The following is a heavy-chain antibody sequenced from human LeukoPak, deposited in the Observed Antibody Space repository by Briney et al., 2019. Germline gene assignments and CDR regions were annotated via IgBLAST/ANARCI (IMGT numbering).Heavy chain of an antibody. CDR1: GGSISSSSYY. CDR2: IFYSGRT. Sequence: SETLSLTCTVSGGSISSSSYYWGWIRQPPGKGLEWIGSIFYSGRTYYNASLKSRVTISLDTSKNQFSLKLSSVTAADTAVYYCARARGSYYDSPNWFDPWGQGTLVTVSS. CDR3: ARARGSYYDSPNWFDP. D-gene: IGHD3-22*01. V-gene: IGHV4-39*07. J-gene: IGHJ5*02.